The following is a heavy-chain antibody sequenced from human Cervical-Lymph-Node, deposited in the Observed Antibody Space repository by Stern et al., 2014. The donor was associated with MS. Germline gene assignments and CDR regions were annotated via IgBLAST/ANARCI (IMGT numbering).Heavy chain of an antibody. J-gene: IGHJ4*02. CDR3: ASAYSSSHYYFDY. CDR1: GFSFSRYA. D-gene: IGHD6-13*01. CDR2: IWYDGSNP. V-gene: IGHV3-33*01. Sequence: VQLGESGGGVVQPGRSLRLSCAASGFSFSRYAMHWVRQAPGKGLAWAALIWYDGSNPYYADSVTGRFTISRDNFKNTLYLQMNSLRAEDTAVYYCASAYSSSHYYFDYWGQGTLVTVSS.